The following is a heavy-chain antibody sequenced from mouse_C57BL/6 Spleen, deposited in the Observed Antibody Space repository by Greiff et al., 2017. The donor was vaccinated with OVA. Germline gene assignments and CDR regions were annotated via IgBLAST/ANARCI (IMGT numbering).Heavy chain of an antibody. D-gene: IGHD1-1*01. CDR1: GFTFSDYG. V-gene: IGHV5-17*01. Sequence: DVQLVESGGGLVKPGGSLKLSCAASGFTFSDYGMHWVRQAPEKGLEWVAYISSGSSTIYYADTVKGRFTISRDNAKNTLFLQMTSLRSEDTAMYYCATLYYYGSPSWFAYWGQGTLVTVSA. CDR2: ISSGSSTI. CDR3: ATLYYYGSPSWFAY. J-gene: IGHJ3*01.